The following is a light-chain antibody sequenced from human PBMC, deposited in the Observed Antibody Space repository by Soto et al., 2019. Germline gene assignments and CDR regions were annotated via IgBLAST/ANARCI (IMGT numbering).Light chain of an antibody. CDR2: EVN. CDR1: NSDVGAYNY. Sequence: QSALTQPASASGSPGQSITISCTGSNSDVGAYNYVSWYQQHPGKAPKLIIYEVNNRPSGVSHRFSGSKSGNTASLTISGLQADDEADYYCASYTISSTRVFGGGTKVTVL. J-gene: IGLJ3*02. CDR3: ASYTISSTRV. V-gene: IGLV2-14*01.